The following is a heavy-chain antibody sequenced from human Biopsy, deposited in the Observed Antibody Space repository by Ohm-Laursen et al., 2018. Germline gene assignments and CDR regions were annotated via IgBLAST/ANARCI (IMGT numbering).Heavy chain of an antibody. CDR3: AKDRYNYTPIGGFSMDV. CDR2: IFYDGSNT. D-gene: IGHD5-18*01. V-gene: IGHV3-30*18. J-gene: IGHJ6*02. CDR1: GFTFSGFS. Sequence: SLRLSCAASGFTFSGFSMNWVRQAPGKGLEWVAFIFYDGSNTYYADSVKGRFTISRDNSRDTLYLQMSSLRAEDTAVYYCAKDRYNYTPIGGFSMDVWDQGTTVTVSS.